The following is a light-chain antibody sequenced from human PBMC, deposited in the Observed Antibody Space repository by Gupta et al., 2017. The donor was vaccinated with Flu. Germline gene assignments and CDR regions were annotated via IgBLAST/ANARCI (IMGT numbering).Light chain of an antibody. CDR3: QHQVNSPWT. J-gene: IGKJ1*01. V-gene: IGKV4-1*01. CDR1: QSCLYSSNNYNY. CDR2: WAS. Sequence: DIVMTQSPDSLALSLGERATISCKSSQSCLYSSNNYNYLVWYQQKPGQPPKLLIYWASTRAYGVPDRFSGSGSGTDFTLTISRRQAEDVAVYYCQHQVNSPWTFGQGTKVEIK.